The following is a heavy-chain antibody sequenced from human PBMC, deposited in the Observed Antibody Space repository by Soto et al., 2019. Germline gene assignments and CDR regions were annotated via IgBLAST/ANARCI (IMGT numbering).Heavy chain of an antibody. CDR1: GFTFSSYE. CDR3: ARESPLYGDYIHYFDY. Sequence: GGSLRLSCAASGFTFSSYEMNWVRQAPGKGLEWVSYISSSGSTIYYADSVKGRFTISRDNAKNSLYLQMNSLRAEDTAVYYCARESPLYGDYIHYFDYWGQGTLVTVSS. V-gene: IGHV3-48*03. CDR2: ISSSGSTI. D-gene: IGHD4-17*01. J-gene: IGHJ4*02.